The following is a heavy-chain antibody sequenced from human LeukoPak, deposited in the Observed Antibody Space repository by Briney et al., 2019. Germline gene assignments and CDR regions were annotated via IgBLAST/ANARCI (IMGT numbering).Heavy chain of an antibody. CDR2: MNPDGSAV. J-gene: IGHJ4*02. V-gene: IGHV3-7*01. CDR1: GFIFSASW. Sequence: GGSLRLSCAASGFIFSASWMMWVRQAPGKGLEWVASMNPDGSAVYYVDSVRGRFTISRDNPESSLYLQMNSLRVEDTALYYCGRDRAYNSLDYWGQGTLVTVSS. D-gene: IGHD5-24*01. CDR3: GRDRAYNSLDY.